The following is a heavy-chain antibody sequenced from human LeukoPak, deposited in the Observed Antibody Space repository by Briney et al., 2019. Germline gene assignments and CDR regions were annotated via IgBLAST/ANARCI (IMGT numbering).Heavy chain of an antibody. CDR3: ARKPPYYDILTGYYGFDY. Sequence: ASVKVSCKASGYTFTAYYIHWVRQAPRHGLEWMGWINPNSGDTDYSQKFQGRVTMTRDTSISTAYMELSRLRSDDTAVYYCARKPPYYDILTGYYGFDYWGQGTLVTVSS. CDR1: GYTFTAYY. J-gene: IGHJ4*02. CDR2: INPNSGDT. V-gene: IGHV1-2*02. D-gene: IGHD3-9*01.